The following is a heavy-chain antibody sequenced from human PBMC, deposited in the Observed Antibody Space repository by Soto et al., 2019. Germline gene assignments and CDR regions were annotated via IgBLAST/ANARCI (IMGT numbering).Heavy chain of an antibody. CDR1: GYTFTTYG. J-gene: IGHJ4*02. V-gene: IGHV1-18*01. Sequence: AAVTVSCTASGYTFTTYGISWVRQAPGQGLEWMAWISPYNGDTNFAQKFQGRVTMTTDTSTSTVYMELRSLRSDDTAVYYCARTVSGEYFDYWGQGTLVTVSS. CDR2: ISPYNGDT. CDR3: ARTVSGEYFDY. D-gene: IGHD4-4*01.